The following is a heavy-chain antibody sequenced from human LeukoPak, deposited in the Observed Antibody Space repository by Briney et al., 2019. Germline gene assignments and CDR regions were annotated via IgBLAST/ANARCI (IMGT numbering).Heavy chain of an antibody. CDR3: ARGCRGLRFWSSAYFDY. D-gene: IGHD5-12*01. CDR1: GGSFSGYY. V-gene: IGHV4-34*01. Sequence: SETLSLTCAVYGGSFSGYYWSWIRQPPGKGLEWIGEINHSGSTNYNPSLKSRVTISVDTSKNQFSLKLSSVTAADTAVYYCARGCRGLRFWSSAYFDYWGQGTLVTVSS. CDR2: INHSGST. J-gene: IGHJ4*02.